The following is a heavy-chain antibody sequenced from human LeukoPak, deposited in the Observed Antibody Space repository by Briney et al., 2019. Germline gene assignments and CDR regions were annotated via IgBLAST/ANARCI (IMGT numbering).Heavy chain of an antibody. CDR2: INHSGST. CDR3: ARQVVVPAAFTNWFDP. V-gene: IGHV4-34*01. J-gene: IGHJ5*02. CDR1: GGSFSGYY. D-gene: IGHD2-2*01. Sequence: SETLSLTCAVYGGSFSGYYWSWIRQPPGKGLEWIGEINHSGSTNYNPSLKSRVTISVDTSKNQFSLKLSSVTAADTAVYYCARQVVVPAAFTNWFDPWGQGTLVTISS.